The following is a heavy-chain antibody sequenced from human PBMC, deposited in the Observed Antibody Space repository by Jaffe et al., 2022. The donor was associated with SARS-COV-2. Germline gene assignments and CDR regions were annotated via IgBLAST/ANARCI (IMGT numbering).Heavy chain of an antibody. CDR3: ARDPYSSSFHYGMDV. D-gene: IGHD6-6*01. V-gene: IGHV3-33*01. CDR2: IWYDGSNK. CDR1: GFTFSSYG. J-gene: IGHJ6*02. Sequence: QVQLVESGGGVVQPGRSLRLSCAASGFTFSSYGMHWVRQAPGKGLEWVAVIWYDGSNKYYADSVKGRFTISRDNSKNTLYLQMNSLRAEDTAVYYCARDPYSSSFHYGMDVWGQGTTVTVSS.